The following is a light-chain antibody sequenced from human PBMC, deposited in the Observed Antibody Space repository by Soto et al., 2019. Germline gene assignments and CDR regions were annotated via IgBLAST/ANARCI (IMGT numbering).Light chain of an antibody. Sequence: EIVLTQSPATLSLSPGERATLSCRASQSVSSYLAWYQQKPGQAPRLLIYDASNRATGIPARFSGSGSVTDFTLTISSLEPEDFAIYYCQQRRNWPITFGGGTKVEIK. J-gene: IGKJ4*01. V-gene: IGKV3-11*01. CDR3: QQRRNWPIT. CDR1: QSVSSY. CDR2: DAS.